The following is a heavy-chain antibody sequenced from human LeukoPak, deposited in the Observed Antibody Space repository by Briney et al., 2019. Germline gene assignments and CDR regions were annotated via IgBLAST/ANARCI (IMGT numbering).Heavy chain of an antibody. D-gene: IGHD4-17*01. Sequence: GGSLRLSCAASGFTFSSYAMSWVRQAPGKGLEWVSAISGSGGSTYYADSVKGRFTISRDNSKNTLYLQMNSLRAEDTAVYYCASPNDYGDYAPFDYWGQGTLVTVSS. V-gene: IGHV3-23*01. CDR2: ISGSGGST. CDR3: ASPNDYGDYAPFDY. J-gene: IGHJ4*02. CDR1: GFTFSSYA.